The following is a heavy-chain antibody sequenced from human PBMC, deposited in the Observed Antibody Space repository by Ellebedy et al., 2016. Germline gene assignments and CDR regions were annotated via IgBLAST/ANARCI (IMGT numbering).Heavy chain of an antibody. Sequence: SETLSLTCNVSGGSVSSDYWNWIRRPPGKGLEWIGYVFHTGTTNYNPSLKSRVTMSVDTSKSQFSLRLTSVTDADTAVYYCAKWNVDWYAFDVWGQGTLVTVSS. V-gene: IGHV4-59*02. J-gene: IGHJ3*01. D-gene: IGHD1-1*01. CDR3: AKWNVDWYAFDV. CDR2: VFHTGTT. CDR1: GGSVSSDY.